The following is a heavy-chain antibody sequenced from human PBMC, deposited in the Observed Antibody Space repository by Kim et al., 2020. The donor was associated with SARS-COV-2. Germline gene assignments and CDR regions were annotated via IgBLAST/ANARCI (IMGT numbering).Heavy chain of an antibody. D-gene: IGHD3-22*01. J-gene: IGHJ4*02. CDR3: ARGTNYDSSGYGGYFDY. CDR1: GFTFSDFG. V-gene: IGHV3-33*01. Sequence: GGSLRLSCAASGFTFSDFGMHWVRQAPGKGLEWVALIWYDGSNKYYADSVKGRFTISRDNSKNTLYLQMNSLRAEDTAVYYCARGTNYDSSGYGGYFDYWGQGTLVTVSS. CDR2: IWYDGSNK.